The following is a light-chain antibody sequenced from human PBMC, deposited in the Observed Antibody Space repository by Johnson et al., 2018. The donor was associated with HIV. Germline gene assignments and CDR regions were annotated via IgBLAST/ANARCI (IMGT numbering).Light chain of an antibody. CDR3: GTWDGSLSARV. CDR1: SSNIGNNY. V-gene: IGLV1-51*02. CDR2: ENN. Sequence: QSALTQPPSVSAAPGQKVTISCSGSSSNIGNNYVSWYQQLPGTAPKLLIYENNKRPSGIPDRFSGSKSGTSATLGITGLQTGDEADYDCGTWDGSLSARVFGTGTKVTVL. J-gene: IGLJ1*01.